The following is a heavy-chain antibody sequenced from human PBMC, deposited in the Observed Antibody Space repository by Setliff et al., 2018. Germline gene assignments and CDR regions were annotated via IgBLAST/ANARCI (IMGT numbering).Heavy chain of an antibody. Sequence: SGPTLVNPTQTLTLTCTFSGFSLSTSGVGVGWIRQPPGKALEWLALIYWDDDKRYSLSLKSRLTITKDTSKNQVVLTMTNMDPVDTATYYCAHRRGDYYDSSGYYYDYWGQGTLVTVSS. V-gene: IGHV2-5*02. CDR1: GFSLSTSGVG. CDR2: IYWDDDK. J-gene: IGHJ4*02. CDR3: AHRRGDYYDSSGYYYDY. D-gene: IGHD3-22*01.